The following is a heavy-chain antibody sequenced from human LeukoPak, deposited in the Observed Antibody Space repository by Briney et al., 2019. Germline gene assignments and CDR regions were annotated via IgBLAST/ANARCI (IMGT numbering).Heavy chain of an antibody. D-gene: IGHD1-7*01. CDR2: INPNSGGT. J-gene: IGHJ3*02. Sequence: ASLKVSCKASGYTFTGYYMHWVRQAPGQGLEWMGWINPNSGGTNYAQTFQGRVTMTRDTSISTAYMELSRLRSEDTAVYYCAREGNYGAFDIWGQGTMVTVSS. CDR3: AREGNYGAFDI. CDR1: GYTFTGYY. V-gene: IGHV1-2*02.